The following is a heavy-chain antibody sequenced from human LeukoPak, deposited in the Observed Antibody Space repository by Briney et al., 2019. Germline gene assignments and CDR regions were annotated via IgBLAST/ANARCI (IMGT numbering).Heavy chain of an antibody. Sequence: GGSLRLSCAASGFNFSIFSMPWVRQFPGKGLGWVSPISSGSTYKYYAASVRGRFTISRDNAKNSVYLQMNSLRVADTALFYCARMGDYGGDAYDIWGQGTMVTVSS. J-gene: IGHJ3*02. CDR3: ARMGDYGGDAYDI. V-gene: IGHV3-21*06. CDR2: ISSGSTYK. CDR1: GFNFSIFS. D-gene: IGHD4-17*01.